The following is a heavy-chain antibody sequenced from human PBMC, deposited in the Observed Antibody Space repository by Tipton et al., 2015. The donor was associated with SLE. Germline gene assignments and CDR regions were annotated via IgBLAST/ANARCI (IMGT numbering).Heavy chain of an antibody. V-gene: IGHV3-48*03. CDR1: GFTFSNYE. Sequence: SLRLSCATSGFTFSNYEMNWVRQAPGKGLEWVSYISSAGNAIYYADSVRGRFTISRDNARNSVFLQMSSLRGEDTALYYCARGPALDSTGYYMDVWGKGTAVAVPS. CDR3: ARGPALDSTGYYMDV. J-gene: IGHJ6*03. D-gene: IGHD3-9*01. CDR2: ISSAGNAI.